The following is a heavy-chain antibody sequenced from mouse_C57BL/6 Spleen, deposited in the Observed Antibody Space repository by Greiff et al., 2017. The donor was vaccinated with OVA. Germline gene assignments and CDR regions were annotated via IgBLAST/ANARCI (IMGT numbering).Heavy chain of an antibody. V-gene: IGHV2-2*01. J-gene: IGHJ3*01. CDR3: ARDGDGDSCFAY. CDR1: GFSLTSYG. CDR2: IWSGGST. D-gene: IGHD2-13*01. Sequence: VQLVESGPGLVQPSQSLSITCTVSGFSLTSYGVHWVRQSPGKGLEWLGVIWSGGSTDYNAAFISRLSISKDNYKSQVFFKMNSLQADDTAIYYCARDGDGDSCFAYWGQGTLVTVSA.